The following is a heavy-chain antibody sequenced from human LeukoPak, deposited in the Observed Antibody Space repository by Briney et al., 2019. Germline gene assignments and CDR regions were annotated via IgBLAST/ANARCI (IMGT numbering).Heavy chain of an antibody. V-gene: IGHV3-21*06. CDR3: ATETNGRHYDY. Sequence: GGSLRLSCTASGLTFSTSGFNWVRQAPGKGLELVASIGPTGSDRYHADSIKGRFTISRDNANNFLYLQMNSLRAEDTAVYYCATETNGRHYDYWGQGTLLTVSS. J-gene: IGHJ4*02. D-gene: IGHD1-14*01. CDR1: GLTFSTSG. CDR2: IGPTGSDR.